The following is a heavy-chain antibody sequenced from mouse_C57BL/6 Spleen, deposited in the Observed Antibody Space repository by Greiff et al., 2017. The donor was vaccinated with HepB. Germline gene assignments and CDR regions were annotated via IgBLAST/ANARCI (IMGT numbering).Heavy chain of an antibody. CDR1: GFTFSSYA. CDR3: AREGRGFFAY. V-gene: IGHV5-4*01. CDR2: ISDGGSYT. D-gene: IGHD3-3*01. Sequence: EVKLVESGGGLVKPGGSLKPSCAASGFTFSSYAMSWVRQTPEKRLEWVATISDGGSYTYYPDNVKGRFTISRDNAKNNLYLQMSHLKSEDTAMYYCAREGRGFFAYWGQGTLVTVSA. J-gene: IGHJ3*01.